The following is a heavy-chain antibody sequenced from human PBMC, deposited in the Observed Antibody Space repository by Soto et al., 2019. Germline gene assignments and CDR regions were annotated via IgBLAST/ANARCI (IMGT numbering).Heavy chain of an antibody. CDR1: GFTFSTYG. CDR2: IWYDGSNQ. J-gene: IGHJ4*02. V-gene: IGHV3-33*01. Sequence: GGSLRLSCAPSGFTFSTYGMHWVRQAPGKGLEWVAVIWYDGSNQYYADSVKGRFTISRDNSKNMLYLQMNSLRAEDTAVYYCARDLGAFNYGSAYFAYWAQGSAGTVS. D-gene: IGHD3-10*01. CDR3: ARDLGAFNYGSAYFAY.